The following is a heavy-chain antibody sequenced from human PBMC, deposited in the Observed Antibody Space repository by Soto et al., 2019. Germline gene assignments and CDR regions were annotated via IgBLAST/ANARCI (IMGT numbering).Heavy chain of an antibody. V-gene: IGHV6-1*01. CDR3: ARGVAGTGFDL. CDR1: GASVSSNTAA. J-gene: IGHJ4*02. CDR2: TYYRSNWRH. Sequence: SQTLSLTCAIPGASVSSNTAAWNWIRSSPSRGLVWLGRTYYRSNWRHDYAVSVKSRITVNPDTSKNNFSLQLNSVTPDDTAVYYGARGVAGTGFDLWGQGTRVTVSS. D-gene: IGHD6-19*01.